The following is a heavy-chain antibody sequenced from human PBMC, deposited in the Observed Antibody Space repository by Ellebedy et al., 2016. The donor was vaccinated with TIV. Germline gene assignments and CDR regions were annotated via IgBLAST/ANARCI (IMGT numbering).Heavy chain of an antibody. CDR2: INHSGST. J-gene: IGHJ4*02. D-gene: IGHD2-2*02. V-gene: IGHV4-34*01. CDR1: GGSFSGYY. CDR3: ARGRRGINCSSTSCYTGFDY. Sequence: SETLSLTXAVYGGSFSGYYWSWIRQPPGKGLEWIGEINHSGSTNYNPSLKSRVTISVDTSKNQFSLKLSSVTAADTAVYYCARGRRGINCSSTSCYTGFDYWGQGTLVTVSS.